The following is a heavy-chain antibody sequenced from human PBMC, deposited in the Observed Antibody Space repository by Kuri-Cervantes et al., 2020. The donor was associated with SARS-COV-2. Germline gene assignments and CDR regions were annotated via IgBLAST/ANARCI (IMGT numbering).Heavy chain of an antibody. Sequence: GESLKISCAASGFTFSSYAMHWVRQAPGKGLEWVAVISYDGSNKYYADSVKGRFTISRDNSKNTPYLQMNSLRAEDTAVYYCARDRYSSGWPDKTGYYYGMDVWGQGTTVTVSS. CDR1: GFTFSSYA. CDR3: ARDRYSSGWPDKTGYYYGMDV. CDR2: ISYDGSNK. D-gene: IGHD6-19*01. J-gene: IGHJ6*02. V-gene: IGHV3-30*01.